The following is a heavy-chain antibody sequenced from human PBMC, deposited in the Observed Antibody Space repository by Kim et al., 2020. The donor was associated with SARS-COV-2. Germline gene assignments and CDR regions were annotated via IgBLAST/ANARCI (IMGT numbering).Heavy chain of an antibody. V-gene: IGHV3-66*01. D-gene: IGHD6-19*01. Sequence: GSAYYAESVKGRFTISRDNSKNTVYLQMNNLRVEDTAVYYCARGRSGCDYWGQGTLVSVSS. J-gene: IGHJ4*02. CDR3: ARGRSGCDY. CDR2: GSA.